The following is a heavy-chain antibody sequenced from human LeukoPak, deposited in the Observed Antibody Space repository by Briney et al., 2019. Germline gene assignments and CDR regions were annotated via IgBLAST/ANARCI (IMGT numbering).Heavy chain of an antibody. Sequence: GGSLRLSCAASGFTVSSNYMSWVRQAPGKGLEWVSSISSSSSYIYYADSVKGRFTISRDNAKNSLYLQMNSLRAEDTAVYYCARVAASPNAWGQGTLVTVSS. CDR2: ISSSSSYI. V-gene: IGHV3-21*01. CDR3: ARVAASPNA. J-gene: IGHJ5*02. D-gene: IGHD2-15*01. CDR1: GFTVSSNY.